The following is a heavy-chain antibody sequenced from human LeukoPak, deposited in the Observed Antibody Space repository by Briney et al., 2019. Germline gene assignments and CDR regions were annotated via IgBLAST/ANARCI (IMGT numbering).Heavy chain of an antibody. J-gene: IGHJ4*02. CDR2: INPNSGGT. D-gene: IGHD6-13*01. CDR3: ARGSIAAAGTIPY. CDR1: GYIFTSYV. V-gene: IGHV1-2*06. Sequence: ASVKVSCKASGYIFTSYVLHWVRQAPGQGLEWMGRINPNSGGTNYAQKFQGRVTMTRDTSISTAYMELSRLRSDDTAVYYCARGSIAAAGTIPYWGQGTLVTVSS.